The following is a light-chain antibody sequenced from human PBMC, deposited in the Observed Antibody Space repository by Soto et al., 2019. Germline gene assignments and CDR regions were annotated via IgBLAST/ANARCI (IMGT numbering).Light chain of an antibody. CDR2: KIS. Sequence: DVAMTQSPLPLPVTLGQPASISCRSSQSLTYSDGNTYLNWFHLRPGQSPRRLISKISNRDSGVPDRDSGSGSANDFTLKISRVEAEDVGVYYCMQGTHWPPYTVGGGTKLEIK. CDR1: QSLTYSDGNTY. V-gene: IGKV2-30*01. J-gene: IGKJ2*01. CDR3: MQGTHWPPYT.